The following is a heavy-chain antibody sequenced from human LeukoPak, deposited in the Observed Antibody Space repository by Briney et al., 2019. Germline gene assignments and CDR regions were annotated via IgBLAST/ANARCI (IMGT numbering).Heavy chain of an antibody. J-gene: IGHJ4*02. Sequence: GGSLRLSCAASGFTFSSYSMTWARQAPGKGLEWVATIKNGGTDKYYVDSMKGRLTISRDNAKNSLYLQMNSLRAEDTAVYYCARVHSGEDWWGQGTLVTVSS. V-gene: IGHV3-7*01. CDR1: GFTFSSYS. D-gene: IGHD3-9*01. CDR3: ARVHSGEDW. CDR2: IKNGGTDK.